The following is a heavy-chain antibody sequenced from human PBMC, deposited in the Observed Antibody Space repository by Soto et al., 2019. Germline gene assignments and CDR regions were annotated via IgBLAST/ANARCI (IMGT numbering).Heavy chain of an antibody. Sequence: EVQLVESGGGLVQPGRSLRLSCAASGFTFDDYAMHWVRQAPGKGLEWVSGISWNSGSIGYADSVKGRFTISRDNAKNSLYLQMNSLRDEDTALYYCAKGPAPTVTFFDYWGQGTLVTVSS. V-gene: IGHV3-9*01. J-gene: IGHJ4*02. CDR2: ISWNSGSI. CDR3: AKGPAPTVTFFDY. D-gene: IGHD4-17*01. CDR1: GFTFDDYA.